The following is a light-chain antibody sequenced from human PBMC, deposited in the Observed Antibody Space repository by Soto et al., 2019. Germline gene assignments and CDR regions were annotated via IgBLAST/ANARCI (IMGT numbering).Light chain of an antibody. J-gene: IGKJ5*01. V-gene: IGKV1-5*03. Sequence: DILMTQSPSTLSASVGDRVTITCRASQSISSWLAWYQQKPGKAPKLLIYKASSLESGVPSRFSGSGSGTELTLTISSLQPDDFATYYCQQAERFPLTFGQGTRLQI. CDR3: QQAERFPLT. CDR1: QSISSW. CDR2: KAS.